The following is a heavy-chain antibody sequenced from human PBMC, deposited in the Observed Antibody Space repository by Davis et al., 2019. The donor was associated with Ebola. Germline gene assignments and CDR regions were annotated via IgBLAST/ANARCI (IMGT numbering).Heavy chain of an antibody. J-gene: IGHJ4*02. D-gene: IGHD4-17*01. V-gene: IGHV3-23*01. Sequence: PGGSLRLSCAASGFTFSSYSMNWVRQAPGKGLEWVSTITDSGDYTYYADSVKGRFTISRDSSKHTLYLQMSSLRAEDTAVYYCAKSVTVTTLGYFDYWGQGTLVTVSS. CDR1: GFTFSSYS. CDR3: AKSVTVTTLGYFDY. CDR2: ITDSGDYT.